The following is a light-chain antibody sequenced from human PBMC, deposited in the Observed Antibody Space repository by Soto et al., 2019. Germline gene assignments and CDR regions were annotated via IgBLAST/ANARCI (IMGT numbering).Light chain of an antibody. CDR1: QSIRSY. V-gene: IGKV1-39*01. CDR2: EAT. J-gene: IGKJ3*01. CDR3: RQSYTTPFT. Sequence: DIPMTQSPSSLSASVGDRVTITCRASQSIRSYLNWYQQKPAKAPGLLIYEATTLQSGVPSRFSGSGSGTDFTLTISSLQPEDFATYYCRQSYTTPFTFGPGTKVDIK.